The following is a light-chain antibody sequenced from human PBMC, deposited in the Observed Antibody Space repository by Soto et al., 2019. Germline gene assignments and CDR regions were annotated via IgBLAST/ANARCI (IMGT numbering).Light chain of an antibody. CDR1: SSDVGGYNY. CDR3: SSYTSSSTGV. CDR2: EVS. J-gene: IGLJ3*02. Sequence: QSALTQPASVSGSPGQSITISCTGTSSDVGGYNYVSWYQQHPGKAPKLMIYEVSNRPSGVSNRFSGSKSGNTASLTISGLQAXDEADYYCSSYTSSSTGVFGGGTKLTVL. V-gene: IGLV2-14*01.